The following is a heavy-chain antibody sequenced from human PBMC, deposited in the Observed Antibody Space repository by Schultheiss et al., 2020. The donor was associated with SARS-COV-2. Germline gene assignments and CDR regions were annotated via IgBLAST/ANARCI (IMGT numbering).Heavy chain of an antibody. Sequence: SETLSLTCTVSGGSISSSNYCWGWIRQPPGKGLEWIGTIYYSGSTNYNPSLKSRVTISVDTSKNQFSLKLSSVTAADTAVYYCARGGSGSYGPDYWGQGTLVTVSS. CDR2: IYYSGST. V-gene: IGHV4-39*07. D-gene: IGHD1-26*01. CDR1: GGSISSSNYC. CDR3: ARGGSGSYGPDY. J-gene: IGHJ4*02.